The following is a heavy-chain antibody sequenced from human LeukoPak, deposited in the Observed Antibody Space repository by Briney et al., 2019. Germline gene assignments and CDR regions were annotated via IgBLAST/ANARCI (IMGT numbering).Heavy chain of an antibody. CDR2: IKQDGSEK. V-gene: IGHV3-7*01. CDR1: GFTFTSYW. D-gene: IGHD3-3*01. CDR3: ARDKGFLEWSEYYFDY. J-gene: IGHJ4*02. Sequence: GGSLRLSCAASGFTFTSYWMSWVRQAPGKGLEWVANIKQDGSEKNYVDSVKGRFTISRDNAKNSMSLQMNSLRAEDTAVYYCARDKGFLEWSEYYFDYWGQGTLVTVSS.